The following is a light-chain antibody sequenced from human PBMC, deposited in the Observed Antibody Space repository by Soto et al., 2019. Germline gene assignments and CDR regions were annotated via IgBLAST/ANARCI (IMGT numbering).Light chain of an antibody. CDR2: QDT. CDR3: QAWDSSTVV. Sequence: SYELSQPPSVSVSPGRTASITCSGANLGDKYACWYQLKPGQSPVLVIYQDTKRPSGIPERFSGSNSGNTATLTISGTQAMDEADYYCQAWDSSTVVFGGGTKLTVL. J-gene: IGLJ2*01. CDR1: NLGDKY. V-gene: IGLV3-1*01.